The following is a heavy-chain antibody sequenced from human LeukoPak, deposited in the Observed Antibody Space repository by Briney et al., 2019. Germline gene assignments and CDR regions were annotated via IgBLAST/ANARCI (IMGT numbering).Heavy chain of an antibody. V-gene: IGHV5-51*01. J-gene: IGHJ6*02. D-gene: IGHD6-13*01. CDR1: GYTFTSYW. CDR3: ARVEIAAVGTDYYYYGVDV. Sequence: GESLKISCKGSGYTFTSYWIGWVRQMAGKGLEWMGIISPGDSHTRYSPSFQGQVTISADKSISIAYLQWSSLKASDTAMYYCARVEIAAVGTDYYYYGVDVWGQGTTVTVSS. CDR2: ISPGDSHT.